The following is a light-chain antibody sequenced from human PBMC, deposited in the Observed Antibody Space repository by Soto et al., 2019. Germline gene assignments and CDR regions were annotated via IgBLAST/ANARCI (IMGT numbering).Light chain of an antibody. CDR1: HSISND. CDR3: QQSSSTPLT. CDR2: DAS. Sequence: DIQMTQSPSSLSASVGDRVAITCRASHSISNDLRWYQQKPGKAPKLLIYDASSLQSGVPSRFSGSGSGTDFTLTISSLQSEDFAPYYCQQSSSTPLTFGGGTKVEIK. V-gene: IGKV1-39*01. J-gene: IGKJ4*01.